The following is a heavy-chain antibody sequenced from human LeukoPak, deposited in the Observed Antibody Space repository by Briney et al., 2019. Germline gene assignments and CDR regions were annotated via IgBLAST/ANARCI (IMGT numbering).Heavy chain of an antibody. D-gene: IGHD3-10*01. V-gene: IGHV3-7*01. CDR2: INGGGSSK. J-gene: IGHJ4*02. CDR3: ARDGPWFGEFFDY. Sequence: GGSLRLSCAASGFTFSNYWMSWVRQAPGKGLEWVANINGGGSSKNYLDSGKGRFTISRDNAKSSLYLQMSILRAEDTAVYFCARDGPWFGEFFDYWGQGTLVSVSS. CDR1: GFTFSNYW.